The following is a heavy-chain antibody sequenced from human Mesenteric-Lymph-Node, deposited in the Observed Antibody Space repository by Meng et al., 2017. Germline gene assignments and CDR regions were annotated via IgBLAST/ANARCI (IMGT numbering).Heavy chain of an antibody. J-gene: IGHJ3*02. CDR1: GGTFSSYA. CDR3: AREKYYYDSSGYYSYAFDI. D-gene: IGHD3-22*01. V-gene: IGHV1-69*05. CDR2: IIPIFGTA. Sequence: SVKVSCKASGGTFSSYAISWVRQAPGQGLEWMGGIIPIFGTANYAQKFQGRVTITRDTSASTAYMELSSLRSEDTAVYYCAREKYYYDSSGYYSYAFDIWGQGTMVTVSS.